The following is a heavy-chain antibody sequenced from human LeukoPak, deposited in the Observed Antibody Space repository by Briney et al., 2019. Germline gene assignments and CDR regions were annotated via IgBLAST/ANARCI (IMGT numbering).Heavy chain of an antibody. V-gene: IGHV4-59*01. J-gene: IGHJ4*02. CDR3: ARSYYYDSSGYSVDY. CDR1: GGSISSYF. CDR2: IYYSGST. Sequence: KSSENLSLTCTVSGGSISSYFWSWIRQPPGKGLEWIGYIYYSGSTNYNPSLKSRVTISVDTSKNQFSLKLSSVTAADTAVYYCARSYYYDSSGYSVDYWGQGTLVTVSS. D-gene: IGHD3-22*01.